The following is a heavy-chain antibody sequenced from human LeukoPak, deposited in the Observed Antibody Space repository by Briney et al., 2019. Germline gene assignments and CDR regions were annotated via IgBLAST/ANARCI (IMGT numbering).Heavy chain of an antibody. CDR3: ARDVGGGDTFDY. V-gene: IGHV3-53*01. D-gene: IGHD2-21*02. Sequence: GGSLRLSCAASGFTFSSYSMNWVRQAPGKGLEWVSFIYSGTIHYSDSVKGRFTISRDNSKNTLYLQMNSLRAEDTAVYYCARDVGGGDTFDYWGQGTLVTVSS. J-gene: IGHJ4*02. CDR1: GFTFSSYS. CDR2: IYSGTI.